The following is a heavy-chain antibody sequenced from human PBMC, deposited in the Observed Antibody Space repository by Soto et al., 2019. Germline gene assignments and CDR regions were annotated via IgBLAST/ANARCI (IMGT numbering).Heavy chain of an antibody. CDR1: GGTFSSYA. D-gene: IGHD6-6*01. CDR2: IIPIFGTA. Sequence: QVQLVQSGAEVKKPGSSVKVSCKASGGTFSSYAISWVRQAPGQGLEWMGGIIPIFGTANYAQKFQGRVTITADESTSTAYMELSSLRSEDTAVYYCARDPLSIAAPLAYYYYGMDVWGQGTTVTVSS. V-gene: IGHV1-69*01. J-gene: IGHJ6*02. CDR3: ARDPLSIAAPLAYYYYGMDV.